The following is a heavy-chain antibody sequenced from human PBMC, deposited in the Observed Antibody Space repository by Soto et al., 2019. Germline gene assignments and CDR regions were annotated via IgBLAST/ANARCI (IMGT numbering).Heavy chain of an antibody. CDR1: GFTFSSYG. V-gene: IGHV3-30*18. Sequence: GSLRLSCAASGFTFSSYGMHWVRQAPGKGLEWVAVISYDGSNKYYADSVKGRFTISRDNSKNTLYLQMNSLRAEDTAVYYCAKGPRRIAARPNFDYWGQGTLVTVSS. CDR2: ISYDGSNK. J-gene: IGHJ4*02. D-gene: IGHD6-6*01. CDR3: AKGPRRIAARPNFDY.